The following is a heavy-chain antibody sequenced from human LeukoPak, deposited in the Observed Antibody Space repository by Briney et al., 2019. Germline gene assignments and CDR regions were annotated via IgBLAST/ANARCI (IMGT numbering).Heavy chain of an antibody. D-gene: IGHD6-19*01. Sequence: GGSLRLSCAASGFIFSTYGIHWVRQAPGKGLEWVAVISYDGSNKYYADSVKGRFTISRDNSKNTLYLQMNSLRAEDTAVYYCAKSTYYSSGWYLDYWGQGTLVTVSS. CDR1: GFIFSTYG. CDR2: ISYDGSNK. CDR3: AKSTYYSSGWYLDY. V-gene: IGHV3-30*18. J-gene: IGHJ4*02.